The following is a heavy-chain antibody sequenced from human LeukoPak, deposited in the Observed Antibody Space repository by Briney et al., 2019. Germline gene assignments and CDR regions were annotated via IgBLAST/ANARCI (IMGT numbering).Heavy chain of an antibody. CDR1: GYTSTNYG. Sequence: ASVKVSCKASGYTSTNYGISWVRQAPGQGLEWVGSISAYNGNTNFAQKLQGRVTLTTDTSTGTAYMELRSLRSDDTAVYYCAGYYYDSSGYPRPWFDPWGQGTLVTVSS. CDR2: ISAYNGNT. CDR3: AGYYYDSSGYPRPWFDP. V-gene: IGHV1-18*01. J-gene: IGHJ5*02. D-gene: IGHD3-22*01.